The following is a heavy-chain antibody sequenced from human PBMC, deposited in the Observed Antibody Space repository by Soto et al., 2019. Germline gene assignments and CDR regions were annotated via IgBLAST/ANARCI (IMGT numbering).Heavy chain of an antibody. J-gene: IGHJ1*01. CDR2: ISTDASRT. CDR3: ARLPNKTPHN. Sequence: EVQLVESGGGLVQPGGSLRLSCAASGFTFSSYWMHWVRQAPGKGLVWVSSISTDASRTSYAVPVKGSLIISRENAKNTLYLQMNSVRAADTDVYYCARLPNKTPHNWGQGTLVIVSP. V-gene: IGHV3-74*01. CDR1: GFTFSSYW.